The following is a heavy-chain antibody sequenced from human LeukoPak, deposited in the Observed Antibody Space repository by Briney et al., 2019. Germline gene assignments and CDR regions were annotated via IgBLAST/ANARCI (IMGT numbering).Heavy chain of an antibody. V-gene: IGHV4-39*01. J-gene: IGHJ4*02. D-gene: IGHD5-18*01. CDR3: ATPGGYSYGHQAPPWY. CDR1: GGSISSSSYY. Sequence: PSETLSLTCTVSGGSISSSSYYWGWIRQPPGKGLEWIGSIYYSGSTYYNPSLKSRVTISVDTSKNQFSLKLSSVTAADTAVYYCATPGGYSYGHQAPPWYWGQGTLVTVSS. CDR2: IYYSGST.